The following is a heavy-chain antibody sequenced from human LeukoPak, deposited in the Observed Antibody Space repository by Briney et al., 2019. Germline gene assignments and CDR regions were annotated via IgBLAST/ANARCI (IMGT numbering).Heavy chain of an antibody. Sequence: SETLSLTCTVSGGSVRDNYWSWIRQPPGKGLEWIGRVYTGGIPNYNSSLKSRVALSLDTSKNQFSMNLSPVSAADTAVYFCARGSSFSGFDYWGQGALVTVSS. V-gene: IGHV4-4*07. CDR2: VYTGGIP. D-gene: IGHD1-26*01. CDR1: GGSVRDNY. J-gene: IGHJ4*02. CDR3: ARGSSFSGFDY.